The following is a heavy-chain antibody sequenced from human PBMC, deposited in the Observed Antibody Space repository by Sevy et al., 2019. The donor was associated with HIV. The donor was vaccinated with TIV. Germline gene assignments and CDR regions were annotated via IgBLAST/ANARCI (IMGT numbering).Heavy chain of an antibody. Sequence: GGSLRLSCAASGFNFSSYGMHWVRQAPGKGLEWVAVISYDGSSKYYADPVKGRFTISRDNSKNTVYLQINRLRAEDTAVYYCAKESGSYYDFWSGHDAFAIWGQGTMVTVSS. V-gene: IGHV3-30*18. J-gene: IGHJ3*02. D-gene: IGHD3-3*01. CDR2: ISYDGSSK. CDR1: GFNFSSYG. CDR3: AKESGSYYDFWSGHDAFAI.